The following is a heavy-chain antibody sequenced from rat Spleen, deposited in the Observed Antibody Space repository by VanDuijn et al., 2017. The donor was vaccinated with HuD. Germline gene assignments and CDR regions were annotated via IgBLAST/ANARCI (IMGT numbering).Heavy chain of an antibody. V-gene: IGHV2-1*01. CDR1: GFSLPSNS. CDR2: IWGDGRT. J-gene: IGHJ3*01. Sequence: QVQLTESGPGLVQPPQPLPLTCTPSGFSLPSNSLHRVRQSPGKGLEWMGGIWGDGRTDYNSVPKSRLSISRDTSKSQVFLKMNSLQTEDTAIYFCTRSYGGYSSNWFAYWGQGTLVTVSS. CDR3: TRSYGGYSSNWFAY. D-gene: IGHD1-11*01.